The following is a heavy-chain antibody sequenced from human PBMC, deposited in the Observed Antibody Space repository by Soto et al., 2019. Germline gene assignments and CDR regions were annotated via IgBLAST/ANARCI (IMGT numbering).Heavy chain of an antibody. CDR3: ARRSPWQLLVVSPPDH. V-gene: IGHV3-30-3*01. J-gene: IGHJ4*01. CDR1: GFTFSGYA. CDR2: ISYDGSIK. D-gene: IGHD6-13*01. Sequence: QVQLVESGGGVVQPGRSLRLSCAASGFTFSGYATHCVRQAPGKGLEWGAVISYDGSIKDYADSGKDRFTISRHIYGQQLSLQMYSLREQATHVDYRARRSPWQLLVVSPPDHWGEGTLVTVSS.